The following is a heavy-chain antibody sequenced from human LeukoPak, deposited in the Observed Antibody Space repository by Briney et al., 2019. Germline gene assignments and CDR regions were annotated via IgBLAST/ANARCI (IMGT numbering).Heavy chain of an antibody. D-gene: IGHD3-22*01. CDR3: ARRDSSGYYHYYYYGMDV. CDR2: IYHSGST. J-gene: IGHJ6*02. CDR1: GGSISSSNW. V-gene: IGHV4-4*02. Sequence: PSETLSLTCAVSGGSISSSNWWSWVRQPPGKGLEWIGEIYHSGSTNYNPSLKSRVTISVDKSKNQFSLKLSSVTAADTAVYYCARRDSSGYYHYYYYGMDVWGQGTTVTVSS.